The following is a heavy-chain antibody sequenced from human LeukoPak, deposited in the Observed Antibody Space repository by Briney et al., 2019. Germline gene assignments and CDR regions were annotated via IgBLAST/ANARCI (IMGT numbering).Heavy chain of an antibody. J-gene: IGHJ4*02. CDR3: ARGKVRYYFDY. Sequence: PGGSLRLSCAASGFTFSSYSMNWVRQAPGKGLEWVSYISSSSTIYYADSVKGRFTISRDNAKNSLYLQMNSLRDEDTAVYYCARGKVRYYFDYWGQGTLVTVSS. CDR2: ISSSSTI. CDR1: GFTFSSYS. V-gene: IGHV3-48*02. D-gene: IGHD3-10*01.